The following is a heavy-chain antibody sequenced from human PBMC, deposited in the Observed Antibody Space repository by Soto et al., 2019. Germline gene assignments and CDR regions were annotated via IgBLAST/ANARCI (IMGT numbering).Heavy chain of an antibody. Sequence: QVQLVQSGAEVKKPGSSVKVSCKASGGTFSSYAITWVRQAPGQGLEWMGGIIPIFGTANYAQKFQGRVAITADESTSTAYMELSSLRSEDTAVYYCAFSSWFQGWFDPWGQGTLVTVSS. CDR3: AFSSWFQGWFDP. V-gene: IGHV1-69*01. J-gene: IGHJ5*02. D-gene: IGHD6-13*01. CDR1: GGTFSSYA. CDR2: IIPIFGTA.